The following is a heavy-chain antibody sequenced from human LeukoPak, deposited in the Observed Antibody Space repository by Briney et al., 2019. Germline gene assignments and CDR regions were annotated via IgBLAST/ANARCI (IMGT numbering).Heavy chain of an antibody. CDR2: ISSSSSYI. V-gene: IGHV3-21*01. D-gene: IGHD2-15*01. CDR3: ASLYCSGGSCCSL. CDR1: GFTFSSYS. Sequence: PGGSLRLSCAASGFTFSSYSMNWVRQAPGKGLEWVSSISSSSSYIYYADSVKGRFTISGDNAKNSLYLQMNSLRAEDTAVYYCASLYCSGGSCCSLWGQGTLVTVSS. J-gene: IGHJ4*02.